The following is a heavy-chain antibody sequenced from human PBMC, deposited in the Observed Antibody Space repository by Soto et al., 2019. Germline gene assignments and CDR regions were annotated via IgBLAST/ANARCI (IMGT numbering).Heavy chain of an antibody. CDR2: ISAYNGNT. D-gene: IGHD3-9*01. CDR1: GYTFTSYG. V-gene: IGHV1-18*01. J-gene: IGHJ3*02. CDR3: EREAYDILTGYYKGGNDAFDI. Sequence: QVQLVQSGAEVKKPGASVKVSCKASGYTFTSYGISWVRQAPGQGLEWMGWISAYNGNTNYAQKLQGRVTMTTDTSTSTAYMGLRSLRSDDTAVYYCEREAYDILTGYYKGGNDAFDIWGQGTMVTVSS.